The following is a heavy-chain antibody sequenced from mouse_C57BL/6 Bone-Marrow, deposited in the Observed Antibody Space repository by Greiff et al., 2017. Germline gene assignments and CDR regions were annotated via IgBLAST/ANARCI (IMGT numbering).Heavy chain of an antibody. V-gene: IGHV1-47*01. CDR1: GYTFTTYP. J-gene: IGHJ1*03. CDR2: FHPYNDDT. CDR3: TSAPYYYGSDDWYFDV. D-gene: IGHD1-1*01. Sequence: VQLQQSGAELVKPGASVKMSCKASGYTFTTYPIEWMKQNHGKSLEWIGNFHPYNDDTKYNEKFKGKATLTVEKSSSTVYLELSRLTSDDSAVYYCTSAPYYYGSDDWYFDVWSTGTTVTVSS.